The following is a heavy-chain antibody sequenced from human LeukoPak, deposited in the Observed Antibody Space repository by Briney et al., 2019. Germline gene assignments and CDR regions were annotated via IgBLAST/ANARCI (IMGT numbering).Heavy chain of an antibody. CDR3: ARDKGSSSWNPLYYYYYMDV. CDR1: GFTFSSYS. Sequence: AGGSLRLSCAASGFTFSSYSMNWVRQAPGKGLEWVSSISSSSSYIYYADSVKGRFTISRDNSKNTLYLQMNSLRAEDTAVYYCARDKGSSSWNPLYYYYYMDVWGKGTTVTVSS. CDR2: ISSSSSYI. V-gene: IGHV3-21*01. J-gene: IGHJ6*03. D-gene: IGHD6-13*01.